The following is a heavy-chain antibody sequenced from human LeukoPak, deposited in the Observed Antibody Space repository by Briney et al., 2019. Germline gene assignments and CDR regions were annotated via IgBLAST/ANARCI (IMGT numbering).Heavy chain of an antibody. J-gene: IGHJ4*02. Sequence: GGSLRLSCAASGFTFSSYSMNWVRQAPGKGLEWVSYISSSSSTIYYADSVKGRFTISRDNAKNSLYLQMNSLRAEDTAVYYCARVRVGLLLYYFDYWGQGTLVTVSS. V-gene: IGHV3-48*01. CDR3: ARVRVGLLLYYFDY. CDR1: GFTFSSYS. D-gene: IGHD2-15*01. CDR2: ISSSSSTI.